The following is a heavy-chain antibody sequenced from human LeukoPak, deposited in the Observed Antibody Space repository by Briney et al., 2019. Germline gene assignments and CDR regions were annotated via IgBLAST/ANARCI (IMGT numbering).Heavy chain of an antibody. CDR3: ARDPGGTWIQLWLDHGMDV. Sequence: ASVKVSCKASGYTFTSYGISWVRQAPGQGLEWMGWISAYNGNTNYAQKLQGRVTMTTDTSTSTAYMELRSLRSDDTAVYYRARDPGGTWIQLWLDHGMDVWGQGTTVTVSS. J-gene: IGHJ6*02. CDR1: GYTFTSYG. V-gene: IGHV1-18*01. D-gene: IGHD5-18*01. CDR2: ISAYNGNT.